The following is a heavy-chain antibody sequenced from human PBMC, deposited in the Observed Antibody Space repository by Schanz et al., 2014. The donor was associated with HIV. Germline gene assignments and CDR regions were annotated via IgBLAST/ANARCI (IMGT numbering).Heavy chain of an antibody. CDR1: GFPFSKYG. CDR3: AKVLIPMIVVPYYGMDV. CDR2: ISSSSTTR. D-gene: IGHD3-22*01. J-gene: IGHJ6*02. V-gene: IGHV3-48*02. Sequence: EVQLLESGGRLVQPGGSLRVSCRTSGFPFSKYGMAWVRQAPGKGLEWVSYISSSSTTRHYADSVKGRFTISRDNAKNSLYLQMKGLTDEDTAVYYCAKVLIPMIVVPYYGMDVWGQGTTVTVSS.